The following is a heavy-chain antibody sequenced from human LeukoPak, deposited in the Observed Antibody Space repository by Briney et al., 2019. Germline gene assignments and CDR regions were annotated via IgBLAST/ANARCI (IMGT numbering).Heavy chain of an antibody. J-gene: IGHJ6*03. D-gene: IGHD3/OR15-3a*01. CDR2: IRYDGSYK. V-gene: IGHV3-30*02. CDR1: GFTFSNYG. CDR3: ARGGLVRYYYYYMDV. Sequence: GGSLRLSCAASGFTFSNYGMHWVRQAPGKGLEWVAFIRYDGSYKYYADSVKGRFTISRDNSKNTLYLQMNSLKTEDTAVYYCARGGLVRYYYYYMDVWGKGTTVTISS.